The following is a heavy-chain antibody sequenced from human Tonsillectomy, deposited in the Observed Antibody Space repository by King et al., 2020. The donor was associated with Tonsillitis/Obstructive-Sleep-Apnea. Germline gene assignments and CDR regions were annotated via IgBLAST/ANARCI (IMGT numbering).Heavy chain of an antibody. J-gene: IGHJ6*03. D-gene: IGHD6-6*01. CDR1: GGTFSSYA. CDR3: AGGGQQLVGYYYYYYMDV. CDR2: IIPIFGTA. Sequence: QLVQSGAEVKKPGASVKVSCKASGGTFSSYAISWVRQAPGQGLEWMGGIIPIFGTANYAQKLQGRVTITADESTSTAYMELVSLRSEDTAVDYCAGGGQQLVGYYYYYYMDVWGKGTTVTVSS. V-gene: IGHV1-69*12.